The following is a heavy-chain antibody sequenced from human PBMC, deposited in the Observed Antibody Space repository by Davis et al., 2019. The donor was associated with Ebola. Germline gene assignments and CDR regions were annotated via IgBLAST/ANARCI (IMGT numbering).Heavy chain of an antibody. CDR3: AKDRGGGLGYYYGMDV. D-gene: IGHD3-10*01. CDR2: ISYDGSNK. V-gene: IGHV3-30*18. CDR1: GFTFSSYG. Sequence: SLKISCAASGFTFSSYGMHWVRQAPGKGLEWVAVISYDGSNKYYADSVKGRFTISRDNSKNTLYLQMNSLRAEDTAVYYYAKDRGGGLGYYYGMDVWGQGTTVTVSS. J-gene: IGHJ6*02.